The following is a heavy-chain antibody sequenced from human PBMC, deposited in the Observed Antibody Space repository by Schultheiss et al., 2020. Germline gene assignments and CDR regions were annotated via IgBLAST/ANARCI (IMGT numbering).Heavy chain of an antibody. D-gene: IGHD2-21*01. Sequence: GGSLRLSCAASGFAFRTYAMHWVRQAPGKGLEWVAVISYDGSNKYYADSVKGRFTISRDNSKNTLYLQMNSLKTEDTAVYYCTRDLWSAAKKFDYWGQGTLVTVSS. CDR3: TRDLWSAAKKFDY. V-gene: IGHV3-30*04. CDR1: GFAFRTYA. J-gene: IGHJ4*02. CDR2: ISYDGSNK.